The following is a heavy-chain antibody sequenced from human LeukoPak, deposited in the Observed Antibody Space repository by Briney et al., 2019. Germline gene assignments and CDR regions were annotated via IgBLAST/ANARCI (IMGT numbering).Heavy chain of an antibody. Sequence: GGSLRLSCAAAGFTFNNYAMNWVRQAPGKGLEWVSSISGGGETTYYADSAKGRFTISRDNSQNTLYLQMNSLRAEDTAVYYCARDYADYVGYFFFDYWGQGTLVTVSS. V-gene: IGHV3-23*01. CDR1: GFTFNNYA. D-gene: IGHD4-17*01. CDR2: ISGGGETT. CDR3: ARDYADYVGYFFFDY. J-gene: IGHJ4*02.